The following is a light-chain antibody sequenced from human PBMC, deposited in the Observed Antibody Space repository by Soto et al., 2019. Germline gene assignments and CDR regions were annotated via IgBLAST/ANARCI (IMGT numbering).Light chain of an antibody. V-gene: IGKV1-5*03. CDR1: QSISTW. CDR3: QQYNGYPHT. J-gene: IGKJ2*01. CDR2: KAS. Sequence: DIQMTQSPSTLSASVGDRVTITCRASQSISTWLAWYQQKPGKAPKLLIYKASSLRNGVPSRFSCSCSGTEFTLTIYSLQPDDFASYYCQQYNGYPHTFGQGTKLEIK.